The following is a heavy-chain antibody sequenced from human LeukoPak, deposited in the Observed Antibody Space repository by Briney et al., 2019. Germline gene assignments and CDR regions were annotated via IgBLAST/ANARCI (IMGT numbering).Heavy chain of an antibody. CDR2: IIPIFGTA. J-gene: IGHJ3*02. Sequence: SVKVSCNASEGTFSSYAISWVRQAPGQGLEWMGGIIPIFGTANYAQKFQGRVTITADESTSTAYMELSSLRSEDTAVYYCARETTVCTNGVCYEYDDAFDIWGQGTMVTVSS. V-gene: IGHV1-69*13. CDR3: ARETTVCTNGVCYEYDDAFDI. D-gene: IGHD2-8*01. CDR1: EGTFSSYA.